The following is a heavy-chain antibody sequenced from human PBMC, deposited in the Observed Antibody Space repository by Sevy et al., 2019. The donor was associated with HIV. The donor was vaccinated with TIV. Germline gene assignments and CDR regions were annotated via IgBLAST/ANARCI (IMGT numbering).Heavy chain of an antibody. CDR3: AKGVAASGYYFDF. CDR2: VWYDGDNK. V-gene: IGHV3-33*03. J-gene: IGHJ4*02. CDR1: GFTFTRYG. Sequence: GGSLKLSCAASGFTFTRYGMHWVRQTPGKGMEWVAGVWYDGDNKDYSDYVKGRFTISRDNSKNTVYLHISSLRAEDTARYYCAKGVAASGYYFDFWGQGTLVTVSS. D-gene: IGHD6-13*01.